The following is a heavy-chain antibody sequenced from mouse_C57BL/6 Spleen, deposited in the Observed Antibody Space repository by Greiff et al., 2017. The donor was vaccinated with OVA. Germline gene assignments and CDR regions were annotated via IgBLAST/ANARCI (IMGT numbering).Heavy chain of an antibody. CDR2: ISSGSSTI. CDR3: ARPPYYYGSSYEYFDV. V-gene: IGHV5-17*01. J-gene: IGHJ1*03. Sequence: EVQGVESGGGLVKPGGSLKLSCAASGFTFSDYGMHWVRQAPEKGLEWVAYISSGSSTIYYADTVKGRFTISRDNAKNTLFLQMTSLRSEDTAMYYCARPPYYYGSSYEYFDVWGTGTTVTVSS. D-gene: IGHD1-1*01. CDR1: GFTFSDYG.